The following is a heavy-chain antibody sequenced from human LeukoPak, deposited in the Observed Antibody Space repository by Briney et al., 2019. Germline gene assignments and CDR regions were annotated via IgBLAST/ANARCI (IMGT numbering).Heavy chain of an antibody. D-gene: IGHD2-2*01. CDR3: ARGYCSSTNCYVRPDC. V-gene: IGHV4-59*11. CDR1: GGSIGSHY. J-gene: IGHJ4*02. CDR2: IYYSGRT. Sequence: PSETLSLTCTVSGGSIGSHYWNWIRQPPGKGLEWIGYIYYSGRTNYNPSLKSRVTISVDTSKSQFSLKLSPVGAADTAVYYCARGYCSSTNCYVRPDCWGQGTLVTVSS.